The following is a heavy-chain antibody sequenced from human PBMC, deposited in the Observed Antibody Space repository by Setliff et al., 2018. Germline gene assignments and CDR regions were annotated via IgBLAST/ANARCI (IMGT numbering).Heavy chain of an antibody. CDR1: GGTFSNYA. D-gene: IGHD2-2*01. V-gene: IGHV1-69*05. CDR2: IIPFFRTA. J-gene: IGHJ5*02. Sequence: SVKVSCKASGGTFSNYAVNWVRQAPGQGLEWMGGIIPFFRTANYAQNFQDRVTITTDKTTSTAFMELSSLRSDDTAVYYCVRAPPTVVIPPGRAFFDPWGQGTLVTVSS. CDR3: VRAPPTVVIPPGRAFFDP.